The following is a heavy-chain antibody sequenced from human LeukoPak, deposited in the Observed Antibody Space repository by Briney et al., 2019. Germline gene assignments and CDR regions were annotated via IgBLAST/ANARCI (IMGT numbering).Heavy chain of an antibody. D-gene: IGHD1-26*01. CDR2: IRYDGFNK. J-gene: IGHJ3*02. CDR3: AKKTIVGATVDAFDI. V-gene: IGHV3-30*02. CDR1: GFTFSQYW. Sequence: GGSLRLSCAASGFTFSQYWMSWVRQAPGKGLEWVASIRYDGFNKYYADSLKGRFTISRDNSKNTLYLQMNSLRAEDTAVYYCAKKTIVGATVDAFDIWGQGTMVIVSS.